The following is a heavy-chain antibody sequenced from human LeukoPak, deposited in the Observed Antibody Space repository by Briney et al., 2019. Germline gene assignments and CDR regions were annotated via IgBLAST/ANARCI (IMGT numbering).Heavy chain of an antibody. CDR2: INPSGGST. CDR1: GYTFTSYY. Sequence: ASVKVSCKASGYTFTSYYMHWVRQAPGQGLGWMGIINPSGGSTSYAQKFQGRVTMTRDMSTSTVYMELSSLRSEDTAVYYCARAPVARYNWNDEGDYWGQGTLVTVSS. CDR3: ARAPVARYNWNDEGDY. J-gene: IGHJ4*02. V-gene: IGHV1-46*01. D-gene: IGHD1-1*01.